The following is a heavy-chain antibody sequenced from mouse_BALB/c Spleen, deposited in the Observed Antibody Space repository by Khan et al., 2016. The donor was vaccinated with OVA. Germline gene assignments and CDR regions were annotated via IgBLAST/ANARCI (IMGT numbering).Heavy chain of an antibody. CDR1: GYTFTSYW. J-gene: IGHJ2*01. CDR3: SRDRIDY. V-gene: IGHV1-7*01. CDR2: INPSAGYT. Sequence: QVQLQQSGAELAKPGASVKMSCKASGYTFTSYWMHWVKQRPGQGLEWIGYINPSAGYTDYNQKFKDKVTFTADKSSSTAYMQLNSLTSEDSAVYNCSRDRIDYWGQGTTLTVSS.